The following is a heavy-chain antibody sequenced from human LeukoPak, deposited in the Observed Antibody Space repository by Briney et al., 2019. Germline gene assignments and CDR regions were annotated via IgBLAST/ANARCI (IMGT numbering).Heavy chain of an antibody. J-gene: IGHJ6*03. D-gene: IGHD6-19*01. CDR2: INWNGGST. CDR1: GFTFSSYA. V-gene: IGHV3-20*04. Sequence: PGGSLRLSCAASGFTFSSYAMHWVRQAPGKGLEWVSGINWNGGSTGYADSVKGRFTISRDNAKNSLYLQMNSLRAEDTALYYCARVEVLQYSSGWYPGGWFYYYYMDVWGKGTTVTVSS. CDR3: ARVEVLQYSSGWYPGGWFYYYYMDV.